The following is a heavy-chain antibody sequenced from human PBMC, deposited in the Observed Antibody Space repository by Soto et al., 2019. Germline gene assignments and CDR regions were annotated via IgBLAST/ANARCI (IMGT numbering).Heavy chain of an antibody. CDR3: ARDLLHYDFWSGYSAYFYYGMDV. CDR1: GFTFSSYE. Sequence: GGSLRLSCAASGFTFSSYEMNWVRQAPGQGLEWVSYISDSGGTVYYADSVKGRFTVSRDNAQNSVYLQMNSLRTEDTAVYYCARDLLHYDFWSGYSAYFYYGMDVWGPGTTVNVSS. D-gene: IGHD3-3*01. V-gene: IGHV3-48*03. J-gene: IGHJ6*02. CDR2: ISDSGGTV.